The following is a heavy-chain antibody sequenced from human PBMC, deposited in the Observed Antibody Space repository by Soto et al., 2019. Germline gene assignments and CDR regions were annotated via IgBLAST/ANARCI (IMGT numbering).Heavy chain of an antibody. CDR2: ISAYNGNT. CDR3: ARDRYYYGSGSYYISWFDP. J-gene: IGHJ5*02. Sequence: QVQLVQSGAEVKKPGASVKVSCKASGYTFTTYGVSWVRQAPGQGLEWMGWISAYNGNTNYAQKLQGRVTMTTDTSTSTAYMELRSLRSVDTAVYYCARDRYYYGSGSYYISWFDPWGQGTLVTVSS. V-gene: IGHV1-18*04. CDR1: GYTFTTYG. D-gene: IGHD3-10*01.